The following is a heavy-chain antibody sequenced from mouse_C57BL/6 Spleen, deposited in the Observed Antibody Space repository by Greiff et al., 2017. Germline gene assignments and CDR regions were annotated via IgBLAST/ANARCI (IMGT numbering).Heavy chain of an antibody. D-gene: IGHD4-1*02. CDR1: GYTFTSYW. CDR3: ARPTPFTSGFAY. Sequence: QVHVKQPGAELVRPGSSVKLSCKASGYTFTSYWMHWVKQRPIQGLEWIGNIDPSDSETHYNQKFKDKATLTVDKSSSTAYMQLSSLTSEDSAVYYCARPTPFTSGFAYWGQGTLVTVSA. CDR2: IDPSDSET. V-gene: IGHV1-52*01. J-gene: IGHJ3*01.